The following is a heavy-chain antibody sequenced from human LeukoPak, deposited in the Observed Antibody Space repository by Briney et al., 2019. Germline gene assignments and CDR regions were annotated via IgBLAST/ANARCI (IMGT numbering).Heavy chain of an antibody. V-gene: IGHV3-74*01. CDR1: GFTFSSYW. CDR3: AKSQPRWELLNDC. J-gene: IGHJ4*02. CDR2: IKSDGRST. Sequence: GGSLRLSCAASGFTFSSYWMHWVRQSPGKGLVWVSRIKSDGRSTNYADSVEGRFTISRDNAKNTLYLQMNSLRAEDTAVYYCAKSQPRWELLNDCWGQGTLVTVSS. D-gene: IGHD1-26*01.